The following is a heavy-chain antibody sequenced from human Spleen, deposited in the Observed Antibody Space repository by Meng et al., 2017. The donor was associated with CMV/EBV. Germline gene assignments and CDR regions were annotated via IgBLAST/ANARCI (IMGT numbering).Heavy chain of an antibody. D-gene: IGHD3-3*01. J-gene: IGHJ6*02. Sequence: SETLSLTCTVSGGSISTSTHYWGWIRQPPGKGLEWIGEINHSGSTNYNPSLKSRVTISVDTSKNQFSLKLSSVTAADTAVYYCARGRITIFGVVHMDVWGQGTTVTVSS. CDR2: INHSGST. CDR1: GGSISTSTHY. V-gene: IGHV4-39*07. CDR3: ARGRITIFGVVHMDV.